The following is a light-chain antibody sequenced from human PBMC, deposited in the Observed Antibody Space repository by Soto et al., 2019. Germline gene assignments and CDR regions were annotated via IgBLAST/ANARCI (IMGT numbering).Light chain of an antibody. CDR2: DAS. V-gene: IGKV1-33*01. Sequence: DIQMTQSPSSLSAPVGDRVTITCQASQDISNYLNWYQQKPGKAPKLLFYDASNLETGVPSRFSGSGSGTDFTFTISSLQPEDIATYYCQQYDNLLMYTFGQGTRLEIK. CDR3: QQYDNLLMYT. J-gene: IGKJ5*01. CDR1: QDISNY.